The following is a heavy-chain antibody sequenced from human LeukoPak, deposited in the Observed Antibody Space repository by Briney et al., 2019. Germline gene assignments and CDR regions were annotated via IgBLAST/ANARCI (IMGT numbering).Heavy chain of an antibody. J-gene: IGHJ4*02. CDR1: GGSFSGYY. Sequence: KSSETLSLTCSVSGGSFSGYYWNWFRQAPGQGLEWIGYIHHSGVSAYNPSLKSRVTMSADRSKKQFSLSLTSVTAADAAVYYCAREYCTSSRCYKEGSDYWGQGTLVIVSS. CDR2: IHHSGVS. V-gene: IGHV4-59*12. D-gene: IGHD2-2*01. CDR3: AREYCTSSRCYKEGSDY.